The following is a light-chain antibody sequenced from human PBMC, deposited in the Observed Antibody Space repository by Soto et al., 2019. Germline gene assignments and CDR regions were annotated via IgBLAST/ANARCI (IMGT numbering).Light chain of an antibody. J-gene: IGKJ3*01. CDR2: GAS. CDR1: QSVYHN. V-gene: IGKV3-15*01. CDR3: QQYNNWPPVT. Sequence: EIVMTQSPATLSVSPGGRATLSCRASQSVYHNLAWYQQKPGQAPRLLISGASTMATGIPARFRGSGSGTEFTLTISSLQSEDFAVYYRQQYNNWPPVTLGPGTKVDI.